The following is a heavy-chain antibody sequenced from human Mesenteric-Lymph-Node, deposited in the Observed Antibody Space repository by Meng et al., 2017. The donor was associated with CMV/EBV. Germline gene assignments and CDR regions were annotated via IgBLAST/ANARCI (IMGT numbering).Heavy chain of an antibody. V-gene: IGHV3-9*01. D-gene: IGHD6-6*01. J-gene: IGHJ4*02. CDR1: GFTFDDYA. Sequence: SLKISCAASGFTFDDYAMHWVRQAPGKGLEWVSGISWNSGSIGYADSVKGRFTISRDNAKNSLSLQMNSLRAEDTALYCCAKASSLYSSSSAGFCDYWGQGTLVTVSS. CDR2: ISWNSGSI. CDR3: AKASSLYSSSSAGFCDY.